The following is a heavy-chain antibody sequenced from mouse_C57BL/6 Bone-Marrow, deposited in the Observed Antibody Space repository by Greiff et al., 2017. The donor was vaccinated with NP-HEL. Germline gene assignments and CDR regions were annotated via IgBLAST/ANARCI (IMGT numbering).Heavy chain of an antibody. CDR1: GYSITSDY. V-gene: IGHV3-8*01. J-gene: IGHJ2*01. CDR2: ISYSGST. CDR3: ASDYYYGSSCYFDY. Sequence: EVKLVESGPGLAKPSQTLSLTCSVTGYSITSDYWNWIRKFPGSKLEYMGYISYSGSTYYNPSLKSRISITRDTSKNQYYLQLNSVTTEDTATYYCASDYYYGSSCYFDYWGQGTTLTVSS. D-gene: IGHD1-1*01.